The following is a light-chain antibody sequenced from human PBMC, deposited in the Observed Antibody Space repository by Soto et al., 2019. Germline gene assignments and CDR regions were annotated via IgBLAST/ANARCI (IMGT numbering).Light chain of an antibody. J-gene: IGKJ5*01. CDR3: QQYENLPT. CDR2: DAS. V-gene: IGKV2-28*01. CDR1: QSLLHSNGYNY. Sequence: DIVVTQSPLSLPVTPGEPTSISCRSSQSLLHSNGYNYLDWYLQKPGQSPQLLIYDASNLEAGVPSRFRGSGSGTDFTFTISRLQPEDIATYYCQQYENLPTFGQGTRLDI.